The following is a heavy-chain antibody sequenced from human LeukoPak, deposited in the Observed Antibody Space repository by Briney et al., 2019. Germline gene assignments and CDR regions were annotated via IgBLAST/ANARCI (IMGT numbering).Heavy chain of an antibody. CDR2: ISGSGGST. CDR3: AKGYHYDSSGYYYNPTTYYFDY. Sequence: GGSLRLSCAASGFTFSSYAMSWVRQAPGKGLEWVSGISGSGGSTDYADSVKGRFTISRDNSKKTLYLQMNSLRAEDTAVYYCAKGYHYDSSGYYYNPTTYYFDYWGQGTLVAVPS. CDR1: GFTFSSYA. D-gene: IGHD3-22*01. V-gene: IGHV3-23*01. J-gene: IGHJ4*02.